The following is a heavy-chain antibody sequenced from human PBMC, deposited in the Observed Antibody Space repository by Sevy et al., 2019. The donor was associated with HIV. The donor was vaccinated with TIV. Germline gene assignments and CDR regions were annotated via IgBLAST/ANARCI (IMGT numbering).Heavy chain of an antibody. J-gene: IGHJ5*02. CDR3: ARLAWFGSGSFFGWFDP. D-gene: IGHD3-10*01. CDR1: GYTFTGYY. V-gene: IGHV1-2*02. Sequence: ASVKVSCKASGYTFTGYYMHWVRQAPGQGLEWMGWINPNSGGTNSAQKFQGRVTMTRDTSISTAYMELSRLRSDDTAVYYCARLAWFGSGSFFGWFDPWGQGTLVTVSS. CDR2: INPNSGGT.